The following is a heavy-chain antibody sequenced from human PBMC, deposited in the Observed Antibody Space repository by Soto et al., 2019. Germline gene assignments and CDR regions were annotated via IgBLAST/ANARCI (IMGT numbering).Heavy chain of an antibody. V-gene: IGHV3-23*01. Sequence: GGSLRLSCAASGFTFSSYAMSWVRQAPGKGLEWVSAISGSGGSTDYADSVKGRFTISRDNSKNTLYLQLNSLRAEDTAVYYCAKDRKSSRWYQLGWFVPWAQATLVTVST. J-gene: IGHJ5*02. CDR3: AKDRKSSRWYQLGWFVP. CDR2: ISGSGGST. D-gene: IGHD6-19*01. CDR1: GFTFSSYA.